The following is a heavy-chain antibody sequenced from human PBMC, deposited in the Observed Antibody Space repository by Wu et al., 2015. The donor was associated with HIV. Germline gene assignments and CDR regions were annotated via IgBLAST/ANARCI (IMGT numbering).Heavy chain of an antibody. CDR3: ARAGYSSSWYIYYFDY. V-gene: IGHV1-46*01. D-gene: IGHD6-13*01. J-gene: IGHJ4*02. Sequence: QVQLVQSGAEVKKPGASVKVSCKASGYTFTSYYMHWVRQAPGQGLEWMGIINPSGGSTSYAQKFQGRVTMTRDTSTSTVYMELSSLRSEDTAVYYCARAGYSSSWYIYYFDYWGQGTLVTVSS. CDR1: GYTFTSYY. CDR2: INPSGGST.